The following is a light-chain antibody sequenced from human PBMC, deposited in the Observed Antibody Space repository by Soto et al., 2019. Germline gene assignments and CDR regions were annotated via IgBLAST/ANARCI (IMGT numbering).Light chain of an antibody. CDR3: QQYNDNFPYT. CDR1: QRIRTW. V-gene: IGKV1-5*03. J-gene: IGKJ2*01. Sequence: DIQMTQSPSTLSASVGDRVTITCRASQRIRTWLAWYQQKPGTAPKLLIYEASTLERGVPSRFSGLRSGTEYTLSVSSLQPDDFATYYCQQYNDNFPYTFGQGTKLDIK. CDR2: EAS.